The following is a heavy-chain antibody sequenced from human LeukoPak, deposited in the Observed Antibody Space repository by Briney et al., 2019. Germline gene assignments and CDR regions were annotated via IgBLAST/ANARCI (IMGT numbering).Heavy chain of an antibody. Sequence: SXXLSLTCAVYGGSFSGYYWSWIRQPPGKGMEWIGEINHSGSTNYNPSLKSRVTISVDTSKNQFSLKLSSVTAADTAVYYCARGFYGPRQLWGEGTLVTVSS. CDR2: INHSGST. J-gene: IGHJ4*02. CDR1: GGSFSGYY. D-gene: IGHD5-18*01. V-gene: IGHV4-34*01. CDR3: ARGFYGPRQL.